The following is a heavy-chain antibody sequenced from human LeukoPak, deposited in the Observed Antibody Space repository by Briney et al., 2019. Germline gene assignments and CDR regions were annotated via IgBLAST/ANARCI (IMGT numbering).Heavy chain of an antibody. CDR3: ARGGGPGAPY. CDR1: GGSITSHY. V-gene: IGHV4-59*11. Sequence: PSETLTLTCTVSGGSITSHYWSWIRQPPGKGLEWIGYIYYSGLTTYNRSLKSRVTISVDTSKNQFSLKLTSVTPADTAVYYCARGGGPGAPYWGQGTLVTVSS. D-gene: IGHD3-16*01. CDR2: IYYSGLT. J-gene: IGHJ4*02.